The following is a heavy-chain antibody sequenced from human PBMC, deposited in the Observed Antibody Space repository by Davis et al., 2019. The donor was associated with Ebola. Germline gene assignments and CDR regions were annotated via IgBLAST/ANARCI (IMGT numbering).Heavy chain of an antibody. Sequence: PSETLSLTCTVSGGSISRGGSYWTWIRQHPGKGLEWIGYIYYSGSTYYKPSLKSRVTISLDTSKNQFSLNLYSVTAADTAVYYCARDLSLHQGPIVLPPGTLLQEHLWG. D-gene: IGHD3-16*02. V-gene: IGHV4-31*03. J-gene: IGHJ6*01. CDR3: ARDLSLHQGPIVLPPGTLLQEHL. CDR2: IYYSGST. CDR1: GGSISRGGSY.